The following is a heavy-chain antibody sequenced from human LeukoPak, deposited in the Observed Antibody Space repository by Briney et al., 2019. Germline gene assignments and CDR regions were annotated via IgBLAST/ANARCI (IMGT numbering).Heavy chain of an antibody. J-gene: IGHJ4*02. CDR3: ARSNPIAAAGRFDY. CDR1: GGSISSYY. V-gene: IGHV4-59*01. D-gene: IGHD6-13*01. Sequence: PSETLSLTCTVSGGSISSYYWSWIRQPPGKGLEWIGYIYYSGSTNYNPSLKSRVTISVDTSKNQFSLKLNSVTAADTAVYYCARSNPIAAAGRFDYWGQGTLVTVSS. CDR2: IYYSGST.